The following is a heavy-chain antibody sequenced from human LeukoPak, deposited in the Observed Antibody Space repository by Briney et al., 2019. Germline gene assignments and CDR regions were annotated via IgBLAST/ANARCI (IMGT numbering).Heavy chain of an antibody. V-gene: IGHV3-33*01. CDR2: IWYDGSNK. CDR1: GFTFSSYG. Sequence: GGSLRLSCAASGFTFSSYGMHWVRQAPGKGLEWVAVIWYDGSNKYYADSVKGRFTISRDNSKNTLYLQMNSLRAEDTAVYYCAGSDSIAAAGTYGLGDYWGQGTLVTVSS. J-gene: IGHJ4*02. CDR3: AGSDSIAAAGTYGLGDY. D-gene: IGHD6-13*01.